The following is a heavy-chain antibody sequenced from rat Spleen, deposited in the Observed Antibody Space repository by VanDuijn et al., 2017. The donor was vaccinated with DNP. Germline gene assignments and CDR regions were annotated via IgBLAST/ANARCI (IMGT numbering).Heavy chain of an antibody. CDR2: INTDGSGT. D-gene: IGHD1-2*01. V-gene: IGHV5-58*01. Sequence: EVQLVETGGGLVQPGRSLKLSCVASGFTFTNYWLFWVRQAPGKGLEWVASINTDGSGTYYPDSVKGRFTISRDNAENTVYLQMNSMRSEDTATYYCAKDPIAAISADWYFDFWGPGTMVTVSS. CDR1: GFTFTNYW. CDR3: AKDPIAAISADWYFDF. J-gene: IGHJ1*01.